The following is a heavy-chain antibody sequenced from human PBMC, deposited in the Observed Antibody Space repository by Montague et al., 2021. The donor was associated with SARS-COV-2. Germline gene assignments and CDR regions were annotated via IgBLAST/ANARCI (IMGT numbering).Heavy chain of an antibody. V-gene: IGHV4-31*03. CDR3: ASSYFGLQTQVDY. CDR1: GGSIRSGSYY. D-gene: IGHD2/OR15-2a*01. CDR2: IYHSGST. Sequence: TLSLTCNVSGGSIRSGSYYWTWVRQHPGKGLEWIGNIYHSGSTYYNPSLKSRLTISVDTSKNQFSLKLNSVSAADTAVYYCASSYFGLQTQVDYWGQGTLVTVSS. J-gene: IGHJ4*02.